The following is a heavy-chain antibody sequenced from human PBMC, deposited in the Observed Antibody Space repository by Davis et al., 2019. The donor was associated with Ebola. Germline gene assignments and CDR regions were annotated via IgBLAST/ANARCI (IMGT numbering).Heavy chain of an antibody. CDR3: ARDVVVVAATDWFDP. Sequence: ASVKVSCKVSGYTFTSLGTSWVRQVPGQGLEWLGWINNGNGNRRYAQKFQGRVTMTTDTSTSTAYMELRSLRSDDTAVYYCARDVVVVAATDWFDPWGQGTLVTVSS. J-gene: IGHJ5*02. V-gene: IGHV1-18*01. CDR1: GYTFTSLG. CDR2: INNGNGNR. D-gene: IGHD2-15*01.